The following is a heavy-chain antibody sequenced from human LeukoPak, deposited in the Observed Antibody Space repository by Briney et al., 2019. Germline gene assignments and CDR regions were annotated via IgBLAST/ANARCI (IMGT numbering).Heavy chain of an antibody. J-gene: IGHJ6*03. Sequence: ASVKVSCKASGGTFDRYAISWVRQAPGQGLEWMGGIAPIFGTPNYAQNFQGRVTITTDESTSTAYMELSSLRSDDTAVYYCASHFRSNHYYFYYMDVWGTGTTVNVSS. CDR2: IAPIFGTP. D-gene: IGHD3-16*02. CDR3: ASHFRSNHYYFYYMDV. V-gene: IGHV1-69*05. CDR1: GGTFDRYA.